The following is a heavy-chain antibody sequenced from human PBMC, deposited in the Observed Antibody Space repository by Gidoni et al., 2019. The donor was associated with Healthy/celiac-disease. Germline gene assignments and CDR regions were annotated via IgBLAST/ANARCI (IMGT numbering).Heavy chain of an antibody. J-gene: IGHJ4*02. CDR1: GFSFSSYA. V-gene: IGHV3-23*01. CDR3: AKARYNAMVRVYFDY. Sequence: EVQRLESGGGLVQPGGSLRRSWAACGFSFSSYAMSWGRHAPGKGLEWVSAISGSGGSTYYADSVKGRFTISRDNSKNTLYLQMNSLRAEDTAVYYCAKARYNAMVRVYFDYWGQGTLVTVSS. CDR2: ISGSGGST. D-gene: IGHD3-10*01.